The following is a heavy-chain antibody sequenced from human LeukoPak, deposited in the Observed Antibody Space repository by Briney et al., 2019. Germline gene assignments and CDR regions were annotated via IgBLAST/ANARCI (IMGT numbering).Heavy chain of an antibody. CDR1: GFTFSSYW. Sequence: GGSLRLSCAASGFTFSSYWMHWVRQAPGKGLVWVSCINSDGSSISYADSVKGRFTISRDNAKNTLYLQMNRLRAEDTAVYYCARERPPTGLGWCVPGGEGTRVTVFS. D-gene: IGHD1-1*01. CDR3: ARERPPTGLGWCVP. J-gene: IGHJ1*01. CDR2: INSDGSSI. V-gene: IGHV3-74*01.